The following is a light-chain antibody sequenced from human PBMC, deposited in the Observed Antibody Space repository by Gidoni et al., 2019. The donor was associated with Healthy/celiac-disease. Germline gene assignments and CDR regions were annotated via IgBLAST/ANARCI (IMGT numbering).Light chain of an antibody. Sequence: DIVLTQSLLSLPVTPGEPASISCRSSQSLLHSNGYNYLYWYLQKPEQSPQLLIYLGSIRASGVPNRCSGSGSGTDFTLKSSGVEAEDVVVYCCMQALQTPFTFGPXTKVDIK. J-gene: IGKJ3*01. V-gene: IGKV2-28*01. CDR2: LGS. CDR3: MQALQTPFT. CDR1: QSLLHSNGYNY.